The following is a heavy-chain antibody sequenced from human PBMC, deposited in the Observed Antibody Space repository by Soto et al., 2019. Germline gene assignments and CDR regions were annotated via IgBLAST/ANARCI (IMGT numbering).Heavy chain of an antibody. CDR3: ARDVSVMTSVFGF. CDR1: GGTFYTYA. J-gene: IGHJ4*02. D-gene: IGHD3-10*01. CDR2: ITPMLGTT. Sequence: QVHLVQSGAEVKRPGSSVRVSCRASGGTFYTYAFTWVRQAPGQGLAWMGGITPMLGTTKYAQKFHGRVTFSADESASAACMDLSNLRADCTAVYYWARDVSVMTSVFGFWGQGTLITVSS. V-gene: IGHV1-69*01.